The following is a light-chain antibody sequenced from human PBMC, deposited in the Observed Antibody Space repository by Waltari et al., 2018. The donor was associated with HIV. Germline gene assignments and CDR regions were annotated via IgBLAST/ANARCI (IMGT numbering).Light chain of an antibody. CDR2: DVS. V-gene: IGLV2-14*03. CDR1: SSDAAGYNY. CDR3: SSYTSSSTYV. Sequence: QSALTQPAPESGSPGQSITIPCTRTSSDAAGYNYVSWYQQHTGKAPKFMFYDVSNRPLGVSNRFSGSKSGNTASLTISWLQAEDEADYYCSSYTSSSTYVFGTGTKVTVL. J-gene: IGLJ1*01.